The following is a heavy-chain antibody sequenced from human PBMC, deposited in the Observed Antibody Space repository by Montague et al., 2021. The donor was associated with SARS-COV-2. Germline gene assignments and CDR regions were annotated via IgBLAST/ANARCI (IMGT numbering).Heavy chain of an antibody. V-gene: IGHV4-31*03. D-gene: IGHD2-15*01. J-gene: IGHJ2*01. CDR1: GGSISSGGYY. CDR3: ARVLGGYCSGGSCYRGWYFDL. Sequence: TLSLTCTVSGGSISSGGYYWSWIRQHPGKGLEWIGCIYYSGSTYYNPSLKSRVTISVDTPKNQFSLKLSSVTAADTAVYYCARVLGGYCSGGSCYRGWYFDLWGRGTLVTVSS. CDR2: IYYSGST.